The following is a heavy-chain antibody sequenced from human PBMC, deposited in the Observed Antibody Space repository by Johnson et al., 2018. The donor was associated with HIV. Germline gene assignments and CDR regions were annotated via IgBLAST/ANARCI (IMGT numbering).Heavy chain of an antibody. CDR2: ISFDGNLK. CDR3: AKDQWSSSWTNDAFDI. CDR1: GLSFSNFG. V-gene: IGHV3-33*03. J-gene: IGHJ3*02. Sequence: QVKLVESGGGVVQPGKSLTLSCVGSGLSFSNFGIHWVRQAPGKGPEWVAVISFDGNLKKYADSVKGRFTISRDNSKNTLYLQMNSLRVEDTAVYYCAKDQWSSSWTNDAFDIWGQGTTVTVSS. D-gene: IGHD6-13*01.